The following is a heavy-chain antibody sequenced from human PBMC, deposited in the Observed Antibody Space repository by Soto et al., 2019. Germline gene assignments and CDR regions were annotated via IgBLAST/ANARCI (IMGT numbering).Heavy chain of an antibody. CDR1: GYTFTSYA. Sequence: QVQLVQSGAEVKKPGASVKVSCKASGYTFTSYAMHWVRQAPGQRLEWMGWINAGNGNTKYSQKFQGRVTITRDTSASTAYMELSSLGSEVTAVYYCAREVRLLYGGWFDPWGQGTLVTVSS. CDR3: AREVRLLYGGWFDP. V-gene: IGHV1-3*01. D-gene: IGHD2-2*02. CDR2: INAGNGNT. J-gene: IGHJ5*02.